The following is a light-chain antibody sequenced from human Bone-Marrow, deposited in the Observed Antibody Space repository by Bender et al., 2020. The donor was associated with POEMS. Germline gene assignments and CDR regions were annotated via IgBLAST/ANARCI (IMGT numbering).Light chain of an antibody. CDR3: SSYTSSSTLV. J-gene: IGLJ3*02. CDR1: SSDVGGYNY. CDR2: EGS. V-gene: IGLV2-14*01. Sequence: QSALTQPASVSGSPGQSITISCAGTSSDVGGYNYVSWYQQHPGKAPKLMIYEGSKRSSGVSNRFSASKSGNTASLTISGLQAEDEADYYCSSYTSSSTLVFGGGTKLTVL.